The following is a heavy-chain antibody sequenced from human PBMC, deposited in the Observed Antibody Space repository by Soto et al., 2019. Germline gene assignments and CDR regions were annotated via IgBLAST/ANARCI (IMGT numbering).Heavy chain of an antibody. V-gene: IGHV1-18*01. D-gene: IGHD3-10*01. J-gene: IGHJ6*02. CDR3: ARRGDYYHGLHV. CDR1: GYTFTSYG. CDR2: ISAFNGQT. Sequence: SVKFSCKASGYTFTSYGVSWVRQAPGQGLEWMGWISAFNGQTNYIQKVQGSVTLTTEASTSTASMELRSRRSDDTAVYYCARRGDYYHGLHVCGQGTTVTVSS.